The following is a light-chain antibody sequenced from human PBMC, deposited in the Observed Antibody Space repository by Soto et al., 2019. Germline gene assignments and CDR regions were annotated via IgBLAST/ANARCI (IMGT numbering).Light chain of an antibody. CDR1: QSVGRW. CDR2: KAS. Sequence: DIQMTPSPSTLSASVGDRVTITCRACQSVGRWLAWYQQKPGKATKVLIYKASTVYYEVPSRCSGDGSGTESTLTISSLHPDDFATYYCQQYERVATFGRGTKGDI. J-gene: IGKJ1*01. V-gene: IGKV1-5*03. CDR3: QQYERVAT.